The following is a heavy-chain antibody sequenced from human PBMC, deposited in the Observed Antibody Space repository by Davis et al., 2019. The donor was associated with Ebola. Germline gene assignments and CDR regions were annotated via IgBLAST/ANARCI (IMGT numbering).Heavy chain of an antibody. D-gene: IGHD3-22*01. J-gene: IGHJ3*02. CDR2: IDWDYDK. V-gene: IGHV2-70*01. CDR3: ARYDSSGSYHSDAFDI. Sequence: SGPTLVKPTQTLTLTCTFSGFSLSTSGMCVSWIRQPPGKALEWLALIDWDYDKYYSTSLKTRLTISKDTSKNQVVLTMTNMDPVDTATYYCARYDSSGSYHSDAFDIWGQGTMVTVSS. CDR1: GFSLSTSGMC.